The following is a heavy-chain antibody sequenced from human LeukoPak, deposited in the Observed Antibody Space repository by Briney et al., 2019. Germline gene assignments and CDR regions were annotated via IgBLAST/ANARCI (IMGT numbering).Heavy chain of an antibody. D-gene: IGHD6-13*01. CDR1: GGSISSSSYY. CDR3: ARHQYSSSWYRDWFDP. V-gene: IGHV4-39*07. J-gene: IGHJ5*02. Sequence: PSETLSLTCTVSGGSISSSSYYWGWIRQPPGKGLEWIGSIYYSGSTYYNPSLKSRVTISVDTSKNQFSLKLSSVTAADTAVYYCARHQYSSSWYRDWFDPWGQGTLVTVSS. CDR2: IYYSGST.